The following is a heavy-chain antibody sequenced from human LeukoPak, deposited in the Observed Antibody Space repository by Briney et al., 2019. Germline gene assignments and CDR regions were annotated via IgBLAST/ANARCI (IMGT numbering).Heavy chain of an antibody. CDR1: GDSISSYY. D-gene: IGHD1-1*01. CDR2: IYASGST. V-gene: IGHV4-4*07. CDR3: ARDLGGRTFDC. J-gene: IGHJ4*02. Sequence: SETLSLTCTVSGDSISSYYWSWIRQPAGKGLEWIGRIYASGSTTYNPSLKSRVTLSVDTSENYVSLKLTSVTAADTAVYYCARDLGGRTFDCWGQGTLVTVSS.